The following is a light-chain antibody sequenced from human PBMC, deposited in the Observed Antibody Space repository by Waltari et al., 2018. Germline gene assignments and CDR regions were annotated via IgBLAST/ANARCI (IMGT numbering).Light chain of an antibody. CDR2: DTS. CDR1: QNVGRS. J-gene: IGKJ1*01. Sequence: IVLTQSPGTLSLSPGESATLSCRASQNVGRSLVWYQQKPGQAPRLLIYDTSTRATGIPDRLSGSGSGTDFSLTIARLEPEDFAVYYCQHNVRLPVTFGQGTKVEI. V-gene: IGKV3-20*01. CDR3: QHNVRLPVT.